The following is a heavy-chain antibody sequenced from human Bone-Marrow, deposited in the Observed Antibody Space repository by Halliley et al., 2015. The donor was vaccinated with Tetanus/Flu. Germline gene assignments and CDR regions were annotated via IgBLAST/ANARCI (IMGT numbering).Heavy chain of an antibody. CDR3: VKDVGATEGDFAY. V-gene: IGHV3-64D*06. D-gene: IGHD1-26*01. CDR2: ISSNGGAT. J-gene: IGHJ4*02. Sequence: EYVSAISSNGGATYNADSVKGRFTISRGNSKNTVFLQMSSLRVEDAAMYYCVKDVGATEGDFAYWGQGTLVTVSS.